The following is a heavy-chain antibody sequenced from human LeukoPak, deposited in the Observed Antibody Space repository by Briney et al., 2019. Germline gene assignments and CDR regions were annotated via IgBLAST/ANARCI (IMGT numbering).Heavy chain of an antibody. J-gene: IGHJ6*02. CDR2: IWYDGSNK. Sequence: PGGSLTLSCAASGFTFSSYGMHWVRQAPGKGLEWVAVIWYDGSNKYYAASVNGRFTISRDNSKNTLYLQMNNLRTEDTAVYYCAKTTGRADYSSDGGYYGLDVWGQGTTVTVSS. CDR3: AKTTGRADYSSDGGYYGLDV. D-gene: IGHD4-11*01. CDR1: GFTFSSYG. V-gene: IGHV3-33*06.